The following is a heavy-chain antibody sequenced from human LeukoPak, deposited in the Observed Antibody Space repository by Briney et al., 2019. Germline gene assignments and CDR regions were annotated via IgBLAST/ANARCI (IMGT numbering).Heavy chain of an antibody. V-gene: IGHV1-2*02. CDR2: INPNSGGT. Sequence: ASVKVSCKAPGYTFTGYYMHWVRQAPGQGLEWMGWINPNSGGTNYAQKFQGRVTMTRDTSISTAYMELSRLRSDDTAVYYCAPLPQGQYCSGGSCYGAPVEYWGQGTLVTVSS. CDR1: GYTFTGYY. J-gene: IGHJ4*02. CDR3: APLPQGQYCSGGSCYGAPVEY. D-gene: IGHD2-15*01.